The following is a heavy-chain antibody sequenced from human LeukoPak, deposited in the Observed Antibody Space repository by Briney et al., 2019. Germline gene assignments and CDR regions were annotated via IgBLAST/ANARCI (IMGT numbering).Heavy chain of an antibody. Sequence: SAKVSCKASGGTFSSYAISCVRQAPGQALEWMGGIIPIFGTANYAQKFQGRVTITADESTSTAYMELSSLRSEDTAVYYCARLPMVRGLNYYGMDVWGQGTTVTVSS. CDR1: GGTFSSYA. CDR3: ARLPMVRGLNYYGMDV. D-gene: IGHD3-10*01. V-gene: IGHV1-69*13. J-gene: IGHJ6*02. CDR2: IIPIFGTA.